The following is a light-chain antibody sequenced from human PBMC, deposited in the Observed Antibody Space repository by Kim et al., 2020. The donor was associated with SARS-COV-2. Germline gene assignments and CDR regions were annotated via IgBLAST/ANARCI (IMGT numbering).Light chain of an antibody. CDR1: SSHLGASYN. J-gene: IGLJ1*01. CDR3: QSYDSSLSNYV. V-gene: IGLV1-40*01. Sequence: QRVTISCTGGSSHLGASYNVHWYQQLPGTAPKLLIYDNDNRPSGVPDRFSGSKSGTSASLAITGLRAEDEGDYYCQSYDSSLSNYVFGTGTKVTVL. CDR2: DND.